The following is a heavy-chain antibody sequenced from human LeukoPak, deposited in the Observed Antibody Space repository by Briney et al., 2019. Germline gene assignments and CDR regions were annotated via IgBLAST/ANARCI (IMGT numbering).Heavy chain of an antibody. CDR3: ARVYDSCDY. Sequence: GGSLGLSCAASGFTFSNNWMHWVRQAPGKGLVWVSRINSDGRTTTYADSVKGRFTISRDNAKNTLYLQMNSLRAEDTAVYYCARVYDSCDYWGQGTLVTVSS. D-gene: IGHD3-16*01. CDR2: INSDGRTT. CDR1: GFTFSNNW. J-gene: IGHJ4*02. V-gene: IGHV3-74*01.